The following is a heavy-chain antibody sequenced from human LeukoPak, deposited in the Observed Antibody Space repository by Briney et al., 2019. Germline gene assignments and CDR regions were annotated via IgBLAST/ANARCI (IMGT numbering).Heavy chain of an antibody. CDR3: ARELKAEDKGFDF. CDR1: GDSISSYY. V-gene: IGHV4-59*13. Sequence: PSETLSLTCTVSGDSISSYYWSWIGQPPGKGLEWIGYIYYNGNTNNNPSLKSPVTISIDTSKNQISLKLSSVTAADTAVYYCARELKAEDKGFDFWGQGTLVTVSS. J-gene: IGHJ4*02. CDR2: IYYNGNT. D-gene: IGHD2-15*01.